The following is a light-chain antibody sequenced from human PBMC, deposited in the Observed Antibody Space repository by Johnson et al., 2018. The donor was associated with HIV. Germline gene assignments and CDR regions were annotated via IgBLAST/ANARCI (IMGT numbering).Light chain of an antibody. Sequence: QSVLTQPPSVSAAPGQTVTISCSGSSSNVGSSFVSWYRQVPGTAPKLLIYDNNKRPSGIPDRFSGYKSGTSATLGITGLQTGDEADYYCGTWDSSLSANVFGTGTQVTV. CDR2: DNN. V-gene: IGLV1-51*01. J-gene: IGLJ1*01. CDR1: SSNVGSSF. CDR3: GTWDSSLSANV.